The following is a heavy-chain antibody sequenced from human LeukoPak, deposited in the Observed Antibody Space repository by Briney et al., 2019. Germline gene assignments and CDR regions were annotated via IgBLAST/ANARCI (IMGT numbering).Heavy chain of an antibody. CDR2: ISYDGSNK. CDR3: GKGTRYSSSWLDY. V-gene: IGHV3-30*18. Sequence: PGGSLRLSCAASGFTFSSYGMHWVRQAPGKGLEWVAVISYDGSNKYYADSAKGRFTISRDNSKNTLYLQMNSLRAEDTAVYYCGKGTRYSSSWLDYWGEGTLVTVSS. D-gene: IGHD6-13*01. CDR1: GFTFSSYG. J-gene: IGHJ4*02.